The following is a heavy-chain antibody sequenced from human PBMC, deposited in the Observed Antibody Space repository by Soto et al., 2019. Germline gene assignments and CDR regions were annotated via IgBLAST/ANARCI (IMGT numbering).Heavy chain of an antibody. D-gene: IGHD6-19*01. Sequence: SETLSLTCTVSGGSISSYYWSWIRQPPGKGLEWIGFIYYSGSTSYNPSLKSRVTMSVDTSKNQFSLKLSSVSAADTAVYYCARAGDSSGPVALGYWGQGTLVTVSS. CDR1: GGSISSYY. J-gene: IGHJ4*02. CDR2: IYYSGST. V-gene: IGHV4-59*12. CDR3: ARAGDSSGPVALGY.